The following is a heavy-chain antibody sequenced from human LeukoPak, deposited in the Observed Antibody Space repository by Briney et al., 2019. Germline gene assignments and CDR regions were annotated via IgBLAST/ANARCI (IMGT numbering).Heavy chain of an antibody. CDR3: ARHDNYYDSSGWGAFDI. J-gene: IGHJ3*02. CDR2: IYPGDSDT. CDR1: GYSFCSYW. D-gene: IGHD3-22*01. V-gene: IGHV5-51*01. Sequence: GESLKISCKGSGYSFCSYWIAWVRQMPGKGLEWMGIIYPGDSDTRYSPSFQGQVTISADKSISTAYLQWSSLKASDTAMYYCARHDNYYDSSGWGAFDIWGQGTMVTVSS.